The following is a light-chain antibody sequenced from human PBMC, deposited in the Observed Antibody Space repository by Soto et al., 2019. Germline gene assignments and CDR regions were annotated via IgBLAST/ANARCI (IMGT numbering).Light chain of an antibody. CDR2: GAS. V-gene: IGKV3D-20*02. CDR3: QQGGNWPLT. Sequence: ENVLTQSPGTLSLSPGERATLSCRASQSVSGIYLAWYQQKPGQAPRLLIYGASSRATGIPARFSGSGSGTDFTLTISSLEPEDFAVYYCQQGGNWPLTFGQGTRLEIK. CDR1: QSVSGIY. J-gene: IGKJ5*01.